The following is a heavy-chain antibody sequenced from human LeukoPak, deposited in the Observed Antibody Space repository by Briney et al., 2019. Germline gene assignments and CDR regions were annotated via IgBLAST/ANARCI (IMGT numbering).Heavy chain of an antibody. D-gene: IGHD1-1*01. J-gene: IGHJ4*02. CDR3: ARVLLERLDY. Sequence: PGGSLRLSCAASGFTFSDYYMSWIRQAPGKGLEWVSYISSTSTYTNYADSVKGRFTISRDNAKNSLYLQMNSLRAEDTAVYYCARVLLERLDYWGQGTLVTVSS. CDR1: GFTFSDYY. CDR2: ISSTSTYT. V-gene: IGHV3-11*05.